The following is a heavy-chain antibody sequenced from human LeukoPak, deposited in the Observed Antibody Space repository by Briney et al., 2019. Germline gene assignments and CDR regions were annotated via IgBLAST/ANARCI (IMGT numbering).Heavy chain of an antibody. V-gene: IGHV4-31*03. J-gene: IGHJ4*02. CDR2: IYYTGST. D-gene: IGHD1-1*01. CDR3: ARRVGKYPTYYFDY. Sequence: PSQTLSLTCTVSGGSISSGGNYWSWIRQHPGRGLEWIGYIYYTGSTNNNPSLKSRITLSVDTSKNQFSLRLSPVTAADTAVYYCARRVGKYPTYYFDYWGQGTLVTVSS. CDR1: GGSISSGGNY.